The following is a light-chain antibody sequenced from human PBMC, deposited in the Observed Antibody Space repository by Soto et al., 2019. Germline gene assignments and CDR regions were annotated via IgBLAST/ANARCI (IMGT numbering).Light chain of an antibody. Sequence: QSALTQPASVSGSPGQSITISCTGTSSDVGSYNLVSWYQQHPGKAPKLMMYEVSKRPSGVSNRFSGSKSGNTATLTISGLQAEDDADYYCCSYAGSSTFYVFGTGTKLTVL. CDR3: CSYAGSSTFYV. CDR2: EVS. J-gene: IGLJ1*01. CDR1: SSDVGSYNL. V-gene: IGLV2-23*02.